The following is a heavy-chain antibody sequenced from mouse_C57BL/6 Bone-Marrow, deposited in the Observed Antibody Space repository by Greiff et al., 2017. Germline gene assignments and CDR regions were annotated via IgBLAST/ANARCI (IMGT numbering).Heavy chain of an antibody. CDR2: INPYNGDT. CDR1: GYSFTGYF. CDR3: ARRNIFTDYFDY. V-gene: IGHV1-20*01. Sequence: LVESGPELVKPGDSVKISCKASGYSFTGYFMNWVMQSHGKSLEWIGRINPYNGDTFYNQKFKGKATLTVDKSSSTAHMELRSLTSEDSAVYYCARRNIFTDYFDYWGQGTTLTVSS. J-gene: IGHJ2*01.